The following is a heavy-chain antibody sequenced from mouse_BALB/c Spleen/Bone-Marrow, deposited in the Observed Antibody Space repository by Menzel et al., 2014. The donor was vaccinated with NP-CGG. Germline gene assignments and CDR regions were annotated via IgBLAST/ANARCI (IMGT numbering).Heavy chain of an antibody. CDR1: GYTFTDYT. CDR2: VNPNIGGT. V-gene: IGHV1-22*01. CDR3: ARGRWYY. D-gene: IGHD2-3*01. Sequence: VQLQQSGPELVMPGASVKISCKTSGYTFTDYTLHWVKQSHGKSLEWIGGVNPNIGGTSYNQKFKDKASLTVNKSSTTAYMDLRSLTSEDSAVYYCARGRWYYWGQGTTLTVSS. J-gene: IGHJ2*01.